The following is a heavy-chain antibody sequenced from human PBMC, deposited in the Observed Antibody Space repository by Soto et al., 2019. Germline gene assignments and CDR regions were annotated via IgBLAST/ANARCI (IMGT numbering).Heavy chain of an antibody. D-gene: IGHD3-10*01. J-gene: IGHJ5*02. CDR1: GGSISSYY. V-gene: IGHV4-59*12. CDR2: IYYSGST. CDR3: ARLYMVRGVMNWLDP. Sequence: PSETLSLTCTVSGGSISSYYWSWIRQPPGKGLEWIGYIYYSGSTNYNPSLKSRVTISVDKSKNQFSLKLSSVTAADTAVYYCARLYMVRGVMNWLDPWGQGTLVTVSS.